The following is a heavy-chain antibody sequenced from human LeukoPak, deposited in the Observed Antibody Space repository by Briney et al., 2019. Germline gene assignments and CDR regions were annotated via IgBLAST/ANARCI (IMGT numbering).Heavy chain of an antibody. D-gene: IGHD3-3*01. CDR3: ARAFTIFGAGGFDV. J-gene: IGHJ3*01. CDR1: GDSINNYN. CDR2: IYVTGNT. V-gene: IGHV4-4*07. Sequence: PSETLSLTCTISGDSINNYNWNWNRQPAGKGLEWIGRIYVTGNTNCNPSLKSRVAMSVDTSKNHFSLRLTSVTAADTAVYYCARAFTIFGAGGFDVWGQGTFVTVSS.